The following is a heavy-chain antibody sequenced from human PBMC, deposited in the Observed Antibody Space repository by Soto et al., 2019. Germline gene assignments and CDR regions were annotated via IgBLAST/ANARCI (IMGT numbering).Heavy chain of an antibody. Sequence: KPSETLSLTCTVSGGSISSYYWSWIRQPPGKGLEWIGYIYYSGSTNYNPSLKSRVTISVDTSKNQFSPKLSSVTAADTAVYYCARDSGPGDYDFWSGSYYYYGMDVWGQGTTVTVSS. J-gene: IGHJ6*02. D-gene: IGHD3-3*01. CDR3: ARDSGPGDYDFWSGSYYYYGMDV. V-gene: IGHV4-59*01. CDR2: IYYSGST. CDR1: GGSISSYY.